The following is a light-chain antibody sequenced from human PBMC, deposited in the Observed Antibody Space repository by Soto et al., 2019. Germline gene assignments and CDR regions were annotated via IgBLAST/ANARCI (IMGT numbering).Light chain of an antibody. J-gene: IGKJ1*01. Sequence: PGERGTLSWRASQGVSSSFSSWYQQKPGQAPRLLIYGVSSRATGIPDRFSGTGSGTDFTLTISRLEPEDFAVYYCQQYGRSLWTFGQGTKADIK. CDR3: QQYGRSLWT. V-gene: IGKV3-20*01. CDR1: QGVSSSF. CDR2: GVS.